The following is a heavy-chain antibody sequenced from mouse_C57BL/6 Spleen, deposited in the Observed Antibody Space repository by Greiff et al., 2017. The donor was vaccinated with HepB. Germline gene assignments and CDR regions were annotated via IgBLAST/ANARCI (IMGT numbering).Heavy chain of an antibody. Sequence: VQLQQPGAELVKPGASVKLSCKASGYTFTSYWMQWVKQRPGQGLEWIGEIDPSDSYTNYNQKFKGKATLTVDTSSSTAYMQLSSLTSEDSAVYYCAYRNYGPRGPYWGQGTTLTVSS. CDR3: AYRNYGPRGPY. J-gene: IGHJ2*01. CDR1: GYTFTSYW. V-gene: IGHV1-50*01. D-gene: IGHD2-5*01. CDR2: IDPSDSYT.